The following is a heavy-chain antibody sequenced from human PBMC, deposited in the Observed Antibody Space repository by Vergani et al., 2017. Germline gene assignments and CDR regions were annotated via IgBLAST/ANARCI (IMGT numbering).Heavy chain of an antibody. V-gene: IGHV1-46*01. Sequence: QVQLVQSGAEVKKPGASVKVSCKASGYPFTSYYMHWVRKAPGQGLEWMGIINPSGGSTSYAQKFQGRVTMTRDTSTRTVYMELSSLRSEDTAVYYCARDPEVVVTATPYYYYMDVWGKGTTVTVSS. CDR2: INPSGGST. CDR1: GYPFTSYY. D-gene: IGHD2-21*02. CDR3: ARDPEVVVTATPYYYYMDV. J-gene: IGHJ6*03.